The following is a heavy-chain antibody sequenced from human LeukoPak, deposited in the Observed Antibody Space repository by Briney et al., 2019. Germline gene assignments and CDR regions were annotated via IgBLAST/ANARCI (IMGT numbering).Heavy chain of an antibody. D-gene: IGHD2-8*01. Sequence: ASVKVSCKASGYTFTSYYMHWVRQAPGQGLEWMGIINPSGGSTSYAQKFQGRVTMTRDMSTSTVYMELSSLTSDDTAVYFCARSAEHCNNGVCFTDYYMDVWGKGTTVTVSS. CDR1: GYTFTSYY. CDR3: ARSAEHCNNGVCFTDYYMDV. V-gene: IGHV1-46*01. CDR2: INPSGGST. J-gene: IGHJ6*03.